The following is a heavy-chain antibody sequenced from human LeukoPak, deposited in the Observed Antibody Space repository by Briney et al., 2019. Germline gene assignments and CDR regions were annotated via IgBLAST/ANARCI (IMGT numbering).Heavy chain of an antibody. D-gene: IGHD3-22*01. CDR3: AAGPFYDGSGYLRFEY. Sequence: GTSVKVSCKASGFTFTRSAVQWVRQARGQRLEWIGWIVVGSGNTNYAQKFQERGTITRDMSTSTAYMELSSLTSEDTAVYYCAAGPFYDGSGYLRFEYWGQGTLVTVPS. J-gene: IGHJ4*02. CDR1: GFTFTRSA. CDR2: IVVGSGNT. V-gene: IGHV1-58*01.